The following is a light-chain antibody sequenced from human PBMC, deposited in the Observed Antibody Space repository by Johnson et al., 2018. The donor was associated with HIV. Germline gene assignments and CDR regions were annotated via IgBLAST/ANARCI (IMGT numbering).Light chain of an antibody. V-gene: IGLV1-51*02. CDR2: ENN. Sequence: QSLLTQPPSVSAAPGQKVTISCSGSSSNIGDNYVSWYQQLPGTAPKVLIYENNKRPSGIPDRFSGSKSGTSATLGITGLPTGDEADYYCGTWDSSLSAVFGTGTKVTVL. CDR1: SSNIGDNY. J-gene: IGLJ1*01. CDR3: GTWDSSLSAV.